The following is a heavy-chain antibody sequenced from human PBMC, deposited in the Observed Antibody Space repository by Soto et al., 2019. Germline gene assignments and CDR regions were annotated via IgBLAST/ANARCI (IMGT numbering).Heavy chain of an antibody. CDR2: IYYSGST. V-gene: IGHV4-39*01. D-gene: IGHD3-10*01. CDR3: ATQLLWFGELYYYYYGMDV. Sequence: PSETLSLTCTVSGGSISSSSYYWVWIRQPPGKGLEWIGSIYYSGSTYYNPSLKSRVTISVDTSKNQFSLKLSSVTAADTAVYYCATQLLWFGELYYYYYGMDVWGQGTTVTVSS. J-gene: IGHJ6*02. CDR1: GGSISSSSYY.